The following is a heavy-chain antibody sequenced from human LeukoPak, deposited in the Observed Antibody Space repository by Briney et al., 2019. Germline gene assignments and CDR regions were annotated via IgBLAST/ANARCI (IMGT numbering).Heavy chain of an antibody. CDR3: ARNLPTFDY. CDR2: ISWNSGSI. V-gene: IGHV3-9*01. J-gene: IGHJ4*02. CDR1: GFTFDDYA. Sequence: GRSLRLSCAASGFTFDDYAMHWVRQAPGKGLEWVSGISWNSGSIGYADSVKGRFTISRDNAKNSLYLQMNSLRAEDTAVYYCARNLPTFDYWGQGTLVTVSS.